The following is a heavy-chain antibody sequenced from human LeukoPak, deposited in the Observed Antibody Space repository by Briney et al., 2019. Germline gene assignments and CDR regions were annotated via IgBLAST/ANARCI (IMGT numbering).Heavy chain of an antibody. J-gene: IGHJ6*03. CDR2: IYYSGST. D-gene: IGHD5-18*01. V-gene: IGHV4-39*07. CDR1: GGSISSSSYY. Sequence: SETLSLTCTVSGGSISSSSYYWGWIRQPPGKGLEWIGSIYYSGSTYYNPSLKSRVTISVDTSKNQFSLKLSSVTAADTAVYYCARSGYSHYYYYMDVWGKGTTVTVSS. CDR3: ARSGYSHYYYYMDV.